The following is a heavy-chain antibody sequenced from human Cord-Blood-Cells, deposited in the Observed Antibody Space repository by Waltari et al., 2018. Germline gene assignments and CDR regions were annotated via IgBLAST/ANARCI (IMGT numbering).Heavy chain of an antibody. V-gene: IGHV4-39*01. CDR3: ASVRFLEWLLYY. CDR1: GGSISSSSYY. J-gene: IGHJ4*02. CDR2: IYYSGST. D-gene: IGHD3-3*01. Sequence: QLQLQESGPGLVKPSETLSLTCTVSGGSISSSSYYWVWLRQPPGKGLEWIGSIYYSGSTYYNPSLKSRVTISVDTSKNQFSLKLSSVTAADTAVYYCASVRFLEWLLYYWGQGTLVTVSS.